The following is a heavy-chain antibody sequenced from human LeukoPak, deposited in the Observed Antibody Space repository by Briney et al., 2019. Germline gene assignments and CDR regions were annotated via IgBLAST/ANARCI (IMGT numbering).Heavy chain of an antibody. D-gene: IGHD2-2*01. V-gene: IGHV4-38-2*02. CDR2: IYHSGST. J-gene: IGHJ4*02. CDR3: SRASSTSCYDY. Sequence: SETLSLTCTVSGYSITSGYYWGWIRQPPGKGLEWIGTIYHSGSTYYNPSLKSRVTISVDTSENQFSLKLSSVTAADTALYYCSRASSTSCYDYWGQGTLVSVSS. CDR1: GYSITSGYY.